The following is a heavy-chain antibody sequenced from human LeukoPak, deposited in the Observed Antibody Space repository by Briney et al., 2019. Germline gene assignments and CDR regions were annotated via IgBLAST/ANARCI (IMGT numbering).Heavy chain of an antibody. CDR2: INHSGST. CDR3: ARRATGRRAYFDY. Sequence: PGGSLRLSCAASGFTLSSYSMNWIRQPPGKGLEWIGEINHSGSTNYNPSLKSRVTISVDTSKNQFSLKLSSVTAADTAVYYCARRATGRRAYFDYWGQGTLVTVSS. J-gene: IGHJ4*02. D-gene: IGHD1-1*01. CDR1: GFTLSSYS. V-gene: IGHV4-34*01.